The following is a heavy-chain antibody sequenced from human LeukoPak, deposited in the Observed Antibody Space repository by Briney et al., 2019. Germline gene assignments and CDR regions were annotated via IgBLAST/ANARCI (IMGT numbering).Heavy chain of an antibody. CDR1: GFTFSSYA. J-gene: IGHJ4*02. Sequence: PGGSLRLSCAASGFTFSSYALSWVRQAPGKELEWVSAIRDSGSSTHYADSVKSRFTTSRDNSKNTLFLQMNSLRAEDTAIYYCAKYGPQDSGSSHFDYWGQGALITVSS. V-gene: IGHV3-23*01. CDR3: AKYGPQDSGSSHFDY. CDR2: IRDSGSST. D-gene: IGHD1-26*01.